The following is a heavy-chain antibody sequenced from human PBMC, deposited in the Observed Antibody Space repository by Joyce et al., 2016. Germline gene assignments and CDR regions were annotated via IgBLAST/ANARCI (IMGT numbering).Heavy chain of an antibody. CDR1: GFTFSTYV. CDR2: ITGNGGST. Sequence: EVQLLESGGDLVQPGGSLRLSCVASGFTFSTYVMSWVRQVPGRCLEWVSAITGNGGSTFYADSVKGRFTISRDSSKNTLYLQMNSLRAEDTAMYYCATLSHCSGGSCFSGFFDYWGQGSLVSVSS. J-gene: IGHJ4*02. V-gene: IGHV3-23*01. CDR3: ATLSHCSGGSCFSGFFDY. D-gene: IGHD2/OR15-2a*01.